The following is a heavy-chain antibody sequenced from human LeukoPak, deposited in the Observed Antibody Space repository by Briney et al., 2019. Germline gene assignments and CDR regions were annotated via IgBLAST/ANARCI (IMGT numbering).Heavy chain of an antibody. V-gene: IGHV5-51*01. CDR2: IHPGDSDT. CDR1: GYSFTNYW. CDR3: ARLKRVAFDI. Sequence: GESLKISCKGSGYSFTNYWIGWVRQMPGKGLEWMGIIHPGDSDTRYSPSFEDQVTISADKSISTAYLRWNNLKASDTAIYYCARLKRVAFDIWGQGTMVAASS. J-gene: IGHJ3*02.